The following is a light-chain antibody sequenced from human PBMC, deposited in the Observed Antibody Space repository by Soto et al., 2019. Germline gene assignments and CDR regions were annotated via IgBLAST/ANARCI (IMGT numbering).Light chain of an antibody. Sequence: AIQLTQSPSSLSASVGDRVTITCRASQGISSALAWYQQKPGKAPKLLIYDASSLESGVPSRFSGSGSGTDFTLTISSLQPEDFPTYYCQQFNNYPETFGQGTRLEIK. CDR1: QGISSA. CDR3: QQFNNYPET. J-gene: IGKJ5*01. CDR2: DAS. V-gene: IGKV1D-13*01.